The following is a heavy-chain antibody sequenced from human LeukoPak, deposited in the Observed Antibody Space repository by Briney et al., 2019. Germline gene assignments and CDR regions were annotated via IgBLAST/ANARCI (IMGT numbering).Heavy chain of an antibody. J-gene: IGHJ4*02. CDR1: GGSISSSSYY. Sequence: SETLPLTCTVSGGSISSSSYYWGWIRQPPGKGLEWIGSIYYSGSTYYNPSLKSRVTISVDTSKNQFSLKLSSVTAADTAVYYCARCVQQLPDYWGQGTLVTVSS. CDR3: ARCVQQLPDY. V-gene: IGHV4-39*01. CDR2: IYYSGST. D-gene: IGHD6-13*01.